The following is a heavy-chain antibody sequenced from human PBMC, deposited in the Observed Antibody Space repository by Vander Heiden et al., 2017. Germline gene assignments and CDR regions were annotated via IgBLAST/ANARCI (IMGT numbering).Heavy chain of an antibody. CDR3: ARRRRRHIVVVTAILDAFDI. J-gene: IGHJ3*02. CDR1: CGPISRSSYY. D-gene: IGHD2-21*02. Sequence: QLQLQQSGPGLVKPSDSLSLPCTVPCGPISRSSYYSGWTRQPPVKGLEWIGSIYYSGSTYYTPSLKSRVTISVDTSKNQFSLKLSSVTAADTAVYYCARRRRRHIVVVTAILDAFDIWGQGTMVTVSS. V-gene: IGHV4-39*01. CDR2: IYYSGST.